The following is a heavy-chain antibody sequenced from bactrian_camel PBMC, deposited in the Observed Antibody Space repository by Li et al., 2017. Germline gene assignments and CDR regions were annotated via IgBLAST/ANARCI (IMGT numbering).Heavy chain of an antibody. V-gene: IGHV3S28*01. CDR1: GTQIMHC. Sequence: QLVESGGGSVEAGGSLTLSCAASGTQIMHCMGWFRQAPGKEREGAATIITGLRDPWYADSVKGRSTISTDDANNTLDLQIDSLQPEDTAMYYCAAGNSWFGGEIRSRPISTGARGPRSPSP. J-gene: IGHJ4*01. CDR3: AAGNSWFGGEIRSRPIST. CDR2: IITGLRDP. D-gene: IGHD1*01.